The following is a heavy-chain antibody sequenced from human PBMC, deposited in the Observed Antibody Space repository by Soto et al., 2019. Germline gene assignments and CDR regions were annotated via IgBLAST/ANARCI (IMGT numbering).Heavy chain of an antibody. V-gene: IGHV4-34*01. CDR2: IELSGTT. J-gene: IGHJ4*02. D-gene: IGHD3-16*01. Sequence: WETLSLTCAVYGGSFSGYYWPWIRQAPGKGLEWVGEIELSGTTNGSAFLKSRVSILVDTSKNQVSLKLMVVIAADTAVYYCARGIQGDAPDTHFLDSWSLGTPVTVSS. CDR1: GGSFSGYY. CDR3: ARGIQGDAPDTHFLDS.